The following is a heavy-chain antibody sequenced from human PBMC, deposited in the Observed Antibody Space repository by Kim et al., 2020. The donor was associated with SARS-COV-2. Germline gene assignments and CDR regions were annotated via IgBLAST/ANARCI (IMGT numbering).Heavy chain of an antibody. Sequence: GESLKISCKGSGYSFTSYWISWVRQMPGKGLEWMGRIDPSDSYTNNSPSFQGHVTISADKSISTAYLQWSSLKASDTAMYYCASRGYSGYNVEDYYYGMDVWGQGTTVTVSS. V-gene: IGHV5-10-1*01. J-gene: IGHJ6*02. D-gene: IGHD5-12*01. CDR3: ASRGYSGYNVEDYYYGMDV. CDR1: GYSFTSYW. CDR2: IDPSDSYT.